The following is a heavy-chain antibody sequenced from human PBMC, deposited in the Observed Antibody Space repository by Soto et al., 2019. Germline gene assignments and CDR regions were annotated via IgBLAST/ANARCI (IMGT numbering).Heavy chain of an antibody. D-gene: IGHD5-18*01. CDR2: VYPGDSDT. V-gene: IGHV5-51*01. CDR3: VKGIQPPDF. CDR1: GYSFYDYW. J-gene: IGHJ4*02. Sequence: GESLKISCKASGYSFYDYWIGWVRQMTGKGLEWMGIVYPGDSDTRYSPSFQGQVTISADKSITTAYLQWSSLKASDTAIYYCVKGIQPPDFWGQGTQVTVSS.